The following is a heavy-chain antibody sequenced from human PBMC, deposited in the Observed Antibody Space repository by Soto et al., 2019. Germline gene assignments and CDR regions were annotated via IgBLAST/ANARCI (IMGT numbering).Heavy chain of an antibody. CDR2: IYHGGST. CDR1: GGSISSSNW. D-gene: IGHD6-19*01. J-gene: IGHJ3*02. V-gene: IGHV4-4*02. CDR3: ARAGIAVAGTGDRAAFDI. Sequence: QVQLQESGPGLVKPSGTLSLTCAVSGGSISSSNWWSWVRQPPGKGLEWIGEIYHGGSTNYNPSLKSRVTISVDKSKNQFSLKLSSVTAADTAVYYCARAGIAVAGTGDRAAFDIWGQGTMVTVSS.